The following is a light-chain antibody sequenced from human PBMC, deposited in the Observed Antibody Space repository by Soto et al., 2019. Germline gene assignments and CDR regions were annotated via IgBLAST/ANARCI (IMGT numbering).Light chain of an antibody. CDR2: AAS. CDR1: QGISSY. J-gene: IGKJ1*01. Sequence: AIRMTQSPSSLSASTGDRVTITCRASQGISSYLAWYQQKPGKAPKLLIYAASTLQSGVPSRFSGSGSGSDFTLTIICLQSEDFATYYCQQYYSYPRTFGKGTKVDIK. CDR3: QQYYSYPRT. V-gene: IGKV1-8*01.